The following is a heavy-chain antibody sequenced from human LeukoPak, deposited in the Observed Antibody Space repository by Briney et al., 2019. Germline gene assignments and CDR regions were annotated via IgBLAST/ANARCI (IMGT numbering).Heavy chain of an antibody. V-gene: IGHV4-39*01. Sequence: KPSXXLALTCPVSGGSISSSSYYWGWIRQPAGKGLEWICSIYYSGITYYNPYRKSQINIGVDKTKNQFSLKLSSVTAADTAVYYCARHKIDWRSGGSPKQFYFDYWGQGTLVTVSS. CDR2: IYYSGIT. CDR1: GGSISSSSYY. D-gene: IGHD2-15*01. CDR3: ARHKIDWRSGGSPKQFYFDY. J-gene: IGHJ4*02.